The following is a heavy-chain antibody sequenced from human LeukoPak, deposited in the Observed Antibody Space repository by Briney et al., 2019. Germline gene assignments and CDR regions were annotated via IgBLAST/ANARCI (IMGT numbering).Heavy chain of an antibody. CDR1: SGSLSTYY. V-gene: IGHV4-59*01. CDR2: IYYTGST. J-gene: IGHJ4*02. D-gene: IGHD1-1*01. Sequence: SETLSLTCTVSSGSLSTYYWSWIRQPPGKGLEWIGCIYYTGSTIYSPSLKSRVTISVDTSKNQFSLKLTSVTAADTAIYYCTRERSRTPDYWGQGTLVTVSS. CDR3: TRERSRTPDY.